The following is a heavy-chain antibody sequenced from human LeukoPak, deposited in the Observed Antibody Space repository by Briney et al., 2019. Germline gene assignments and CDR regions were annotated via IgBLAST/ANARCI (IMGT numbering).Heavy chain of an antibody. D-gene: IGHD4-23*01. J-gene: IGHJ4*02. CDR2: ISGGDTST. CDR3: AKNLNGGNTHSDY. V-gene: IGHV3-23*01. Sequence: GGSLRLSCAASGFLFSIYAMNGVRQAPGKGLEWVSTISGGDTSTFYADSVKGRFTISRDNSKNTLYLQMNNLRAEDTAVYYCAKNLNGGNTHSDYWGQGTLVTVSS. CDR1: GFLFSIYA.